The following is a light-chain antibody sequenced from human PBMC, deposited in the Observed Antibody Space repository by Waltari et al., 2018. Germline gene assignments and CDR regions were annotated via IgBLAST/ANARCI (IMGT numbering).Light chain of an antibody. CDR1: SSDVGGYDH. J-gene: IGLJ1*01. CDR2: DVS. CDR3: TSFTSSRTYV. V-gene: IGLV2-14*03. Sequence: QSALTQPVSVSGSPGQSIAISCTGTSSDVGGYDHVFWYQQHPGKVPKLMIYDVSARPSGVSNRFSGSKSGNTASLTISGLQAEDEADYYCTSFTSSRTYVFGTGTKVTVL.